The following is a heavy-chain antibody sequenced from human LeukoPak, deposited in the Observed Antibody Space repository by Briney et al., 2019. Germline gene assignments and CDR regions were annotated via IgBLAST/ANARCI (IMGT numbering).Heavy chain of an antibody. CDR1: GFTFSTYW. J-gene: IGHJ4*02. CDR2: ISNTSSTI. V-gene: IGHV3-48*04. CDR3: TRSLY. Sequence: GGSLRLSCAASGFTFSTYWMHWARQAPGKGLEWLSYISNTSSTIYYSDSVQGRFTISRDNAKNSLYLQMNNLRAEDTAVYYCTRSLYWGRGTLVTVSS.